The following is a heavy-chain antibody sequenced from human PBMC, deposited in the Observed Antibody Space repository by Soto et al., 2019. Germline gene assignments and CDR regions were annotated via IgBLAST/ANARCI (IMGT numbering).Heavy chain of an antibody. CDR3: ARVPIRYFDWLLNPLLYMDV. V-gene: IGHV1-8*01. CDR2: MNPNSGNT. D-gene: IGHD3-9*01. J-gene: IGHJ6*03. Sequence: ASVKVSCKASGYTFTSYDINWVRQATGQGLEWMGWMNPNSGNTGYAQKFQGRVTMTRNTSISTAYMELSSLRSEDTAVYYCARVPIRYFDWLLNPLLYMDVWGKGTTVTVSS. CDR1: GYTFTSYD.